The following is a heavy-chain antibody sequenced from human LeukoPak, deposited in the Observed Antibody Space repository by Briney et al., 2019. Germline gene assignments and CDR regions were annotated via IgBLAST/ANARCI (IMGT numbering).Heavy chain of an antibody. V-gene: IGHV4-34*01. CDR2: INHSGST. CDR3: ARGGGYCTNNVCPPWFDP. D-gene: IGHD2-8*01. CDR1: GGSFSGFY. Sequence: SETLSLTCSVYGGSFSGFYWNWIRQPPGKGLEWIGEINHSGSTHYSPSLKSRLSISVDPSKNQFSPKLSSVTAADTAVYYCARGGGYCTNNVCPPWFDPWGQGALVTASS. J-gene: IGHJ5*02.